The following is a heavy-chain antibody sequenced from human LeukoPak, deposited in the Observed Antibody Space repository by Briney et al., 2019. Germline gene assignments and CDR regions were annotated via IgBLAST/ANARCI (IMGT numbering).Heavy chain of an antibody. D-gene: IGHD3-9*01. CDR1: EFTISSYA. Sequence: GGSLRLSCAASEFTISSYAMHWVRQAPDKGLEWVALISYDGSNKEYADSVKGRFTISRDNSKNSLYLQMNSLRGEDTAVYYCARGMDYDILAGPPDYWGQGTLVTVSS. CDR2: ISYDGSNK. J-gene: IGHJ4*02. CDR3: ARGMDYDILAGPPDY. V-gene: IGHV3-30*04.